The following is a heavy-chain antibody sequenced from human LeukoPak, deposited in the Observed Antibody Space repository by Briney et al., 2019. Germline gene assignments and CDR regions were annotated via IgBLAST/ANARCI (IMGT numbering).Heavy chain of an antibody. V-gene: IGHV3-7*01. CDR3: ARDPGIAARPGWFDP. CDR2: IKQDGSEK. Sequence: GGSLRLPCAASGFTFSSYWMSWVRHAPGKGLEWVANIKQDGSEKYYVDSVKGRFTISRDNAKNSLYLQMNSLRAEDTAVYYCARDPGIAARPGWFDPWGQGTLVTVSS. D-gene: IGHD6-6*01. J-gene: IGHJ5*02. CDR1: GFTFSSYW.